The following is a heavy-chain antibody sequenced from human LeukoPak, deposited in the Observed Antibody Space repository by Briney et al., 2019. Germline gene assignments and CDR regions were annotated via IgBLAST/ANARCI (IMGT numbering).Heavy chain of an antibody. D-gene: IGHD3-22*01. V-gene: IGHV3-48*01. J-gene: IGHJ4*02. Sequence: GGSVRLFCGASAFIFTTYSVMGVRQARGKGGEWLSYISRRRNTIYCGDSVKGRFTISRDNAKNSLSLQMNTLRADDRAVFYCASLIPYYYDSSTYSPGDYWGPGTLVTVSS. CDR3: ASLIPYYYDSSTYSPGDY. CDR2: ISRRRNTI. CDR1: AFIFTTYS.